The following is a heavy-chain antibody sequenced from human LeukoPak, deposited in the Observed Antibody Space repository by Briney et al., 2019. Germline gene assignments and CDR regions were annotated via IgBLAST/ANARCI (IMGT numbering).Heavy chain of an antibody. J-gene: IGHJ3*02. V-gene: IGHV3-11*06. D-gene: IGHD4-17*01. CDR1: GFTFSDSY. CDR2: ISSTSSHT. Sequence: GGSLRLSCAASGFTFSDSYMSWIRQAAGKGLEWVSYISSTSSHTNYADSLKGRFTISRDNAKNSLYLQMNSLTAEDTADYYCARDLGDYVGYDAFDIWGQGTRVTVSS. CDR3: ARDLGDYVGYDAFDI.